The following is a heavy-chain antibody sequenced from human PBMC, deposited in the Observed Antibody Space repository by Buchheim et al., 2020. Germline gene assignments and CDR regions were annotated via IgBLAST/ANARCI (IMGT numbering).Heavy chain of an antibody. CDR2: IYYSGST. D-gene: IGHD3-3*01. J-gene: IGHJ3*02. CDR1: GGSISSSSYY. V-gene: IGHV4-39*01. Sequence: QLQLQESGPGLVKPSETLSLTCTVSGGSISSSSYYWGWIRQPPGKGLEWIGSIYYSGSTYYNPSLKSRVTISVATSKNQFSLKLSSVTAADTAVYYCARERITIFGVVYDAFDIWGQGT. CDR3: ARERITIFGVVYDAFDI.